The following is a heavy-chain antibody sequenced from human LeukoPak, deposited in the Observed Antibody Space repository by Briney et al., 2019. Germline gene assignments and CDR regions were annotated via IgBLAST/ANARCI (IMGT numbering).Heavy chain of an antibody. CDR1: GGSISSSNW. CDR3: AREGSGWHRGGGLFQH. CDR2: IYHSGST. Sequence: TSETLSLTCAVSGGSISSSNWWSWVRQPPGKGLEWIGEIYHSGSTNYNPSLKSRVTISVDKSKNQFSLKLSSVTAADTAVHYCAREGSGWHRGGGLFQHWGQGTLVTVSS. V-gene: IGHV4-4*02. J-gene: IGHJ1*01. D-gene: IGHD6-19*01.